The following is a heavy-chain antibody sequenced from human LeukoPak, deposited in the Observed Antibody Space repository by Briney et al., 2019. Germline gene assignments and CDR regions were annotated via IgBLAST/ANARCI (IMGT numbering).Heavy chain of an antibody. CDR2: IWYDGSNK. V-gene: IGHV3-33*01. D-gene: IGHD6-13*01. CDR3: ARLTYSSSWPYTDY. J-gene: IGHJ4*02. Sequence: GGSLRLSCGASGFXFSSYGIHWVRQAPGKGLEWVAVIWYDGSNKYYADSVKGRFTISRDNSKNTLYLQMNSLRAEDTAVYYCARLTYSSSWPYTDYWGQGTLVTVSS. CDR1: GFXFSSYG.